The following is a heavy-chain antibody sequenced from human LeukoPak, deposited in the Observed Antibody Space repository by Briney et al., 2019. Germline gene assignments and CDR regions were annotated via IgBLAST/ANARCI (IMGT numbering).Heavy chain of an antibody. D-gene: IGHD5-12*01. J-gene: IGHJ4*02. Sequence: GESLKISCNASACSFTSYWIGWVLQMPGEGLEWMVIIYPGDSDTRYSPSFQDQVTISADKSISTAYLQWSSLKATDTARYYCARREDIVATTHFDYWGQGTLVTVSS. CDR2: IYPGDSDT. CDR3: ARREDIVATTHFDY. CDR1: ACSFTSYW. V-gene: IGHV5-51*01.